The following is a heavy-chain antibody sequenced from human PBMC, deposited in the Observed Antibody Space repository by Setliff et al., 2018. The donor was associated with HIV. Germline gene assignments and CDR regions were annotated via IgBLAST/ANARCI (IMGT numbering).Heavy chain of an antibody. CDR3: ARGRVTMVRGVSNWFDP. V-gene: IGHV4-34*01. CDR2: INHSGST. J-gene: IGHJ5*02. Sequence: SETLSLTCAVYGGSFSGYYWSWIRQPPGKGLEWIGEINHSGSTNYNPSLKSRVTISVDTSKNQFSLKLSSVTAADTAVYYCARGRVTMVRGVSNWFDPWGQGTLVTVSS. CDR1: GGSFSGYY. D-gene: IGHD3-10*01.